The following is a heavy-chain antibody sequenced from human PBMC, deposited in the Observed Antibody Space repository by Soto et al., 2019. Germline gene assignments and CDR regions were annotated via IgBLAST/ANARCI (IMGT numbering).Heavy chain of an antibody. D-gene: IGHD3-3*01. J-gene: IGHJ5*02. CDR1: GFTFSSYA. V-gene: IGHV3-30-3*01. CDR3: ARDRNXYYDFWSGYYSGNWFDP. CDR2: ISYDGSNK. Sequence: GGSLRLSCAASGFTFSSYAMHWVRQAPGKGLEWVAVISYDGSNKYYADSVKGRFTISRDNSKNTLYLQMNSLRAEDTAVYYCARDRNXYYDFWSGYYSGNWFDPWGQGTLVTVSS.